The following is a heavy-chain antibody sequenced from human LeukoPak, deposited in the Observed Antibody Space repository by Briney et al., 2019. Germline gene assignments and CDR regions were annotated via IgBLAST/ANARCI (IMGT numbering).Heavy chain of an antibody. Sequence: GGSLRLSCAASGFTFSSYAMSWVRQAPGKGLEWVSAISGSGGSTYYADSVKGRFTISRDNSKNTLYLQMNSLRAEDTAVYYCATLPGAYGYYDSSGYYYYFQHWGQGTLVTVSS. CDR3: ATLPGAYGYYDSSGYYYYFQH. CDR2: ISGSGGST. V-gene: IGHV3-23*01. J-gene: IGHJ1*01. CDR1: GFTFSSYA. D-gene: IGHD3-22*01.